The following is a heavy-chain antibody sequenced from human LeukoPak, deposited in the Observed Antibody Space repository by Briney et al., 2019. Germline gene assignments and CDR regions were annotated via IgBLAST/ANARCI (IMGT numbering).Heavy chain of an antibody. CDR3: ARDLSSAGESYYYYYMDV. CDR1: GGSISSYY. CDR2: IYTSGST. V-gene: IGHV4-4*07. J-gene: IGHJ6*03. Sequence: PSETLSLTCTVSGGSISSYYWSWIRRPAGKGLEWIGRIYTSGSTNYNPSLKSRVTMSVDTSKNQFSLKLSSVTAVDTAVYYCARDLSSAGESYYYYYMDVWGKGTTVTVSS. D-gene: IGHD6-19*01.